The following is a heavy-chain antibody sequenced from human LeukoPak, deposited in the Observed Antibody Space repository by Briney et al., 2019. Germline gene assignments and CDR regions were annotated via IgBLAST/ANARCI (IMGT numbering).Heavy chain of an antibody. CDR1: KFTFSTYG. J-gene: IGHJ6*03. V-gene: IGHV3-23*01. CDR3: AREGFTSSWLYYYYYMDV. Sequence: AGGSLRLSCAASKFTFSTYGMSWVRQAPGKGLEWVSSISSTGGTTYYADSVKGRFTISRDNSKNGLYLQMNSLRPEDTAIYYCAREGFTSSWLYYYYYMDVWDKGTTVTVSS. CDR2: ISSTGGTT. D-gene: IGHD6-13*01.